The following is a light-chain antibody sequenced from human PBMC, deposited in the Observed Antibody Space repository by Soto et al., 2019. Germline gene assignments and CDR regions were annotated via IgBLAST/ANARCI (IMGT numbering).Light chain of an antibody. CDR2: GTS. CDR3: QQYGTSTGFT. J-gene: IGKJ3*01. CDR1: QTVSTKY. V-gene: IGKV3-20*01. Sequence: ENVLTQSPGTLSLSPGERATLSCWASQTVSTKYVAWYQQKPGQAPRLIIYGTSSTATGIPDRFSGGGSGTYFMLTISRLEPEDFAVSYCQQYGTSTGFTFGPGTKLDIK.